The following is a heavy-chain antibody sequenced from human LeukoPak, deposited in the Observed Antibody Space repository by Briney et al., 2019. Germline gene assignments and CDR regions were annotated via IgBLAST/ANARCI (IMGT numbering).Heavy chain of an antibody. J-gene: IGHJ5*02. CDR2: INAGNGNT. V-gene: IGHV1-3*01. CDR3: ARAFPITMVPVDWFDP. D-gene: IGHD3-10*01. CDR1: GYTFTSYA. Sequence: ASVTVSCKASGYTFTSYAMHWVRQAPGQRLEWMGWINAGNGNTKYSQKFQGRVTITRDTSASTAYMELSSLRSEDTAVYYCARAFPITMVPVDWFDPWGQGTLVTVSS.